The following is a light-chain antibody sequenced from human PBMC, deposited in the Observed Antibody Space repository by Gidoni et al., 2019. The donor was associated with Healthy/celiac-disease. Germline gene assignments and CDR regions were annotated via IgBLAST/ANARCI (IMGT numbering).Light chain of an antibody. CDR2: RNN. V-gene: IGLV1-47*01. Sequence: QSVLTQPPSASGTPGQRVTISYSGSSSTIGSNYVSWYQQLPGPAPNLLIYRNNQRPSAAPDRFSGSKSGTSASLAISGLRSEDEADYYCAAWDDSLSGVVFGGGTKLTVL. CDR1: SSTIGSNY. J-gene: IGLJ2*01. CDR3: AAWDDSLSGVV.